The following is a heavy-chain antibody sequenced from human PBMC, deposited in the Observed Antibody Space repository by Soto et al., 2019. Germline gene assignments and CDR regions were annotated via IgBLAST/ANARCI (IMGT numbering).Heavy chain of an antibody. CDR3: ARYNSSGWHQFVY. V-gene: IGHV4-59*01. D-gene: IGHD6-19*01. J-gene: IGHJ4*02. CDR2: IYYNGTT. CDR1: GGSISNYQ. Sequence: SETLSLTCTVSGGSISNYQWSWVRQPPGKRLEWIGYIYYNGTTSYNPSLKSRVTISVDMSKNHLSLTLTSVTAADTAVYYCARYNSSGWHQFVYWGQGTLVTVSS.